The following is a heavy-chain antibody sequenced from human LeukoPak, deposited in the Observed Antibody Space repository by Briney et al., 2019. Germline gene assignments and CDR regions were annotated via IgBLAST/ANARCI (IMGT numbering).Heavy chain of an antibody. Sequence: GGSLRLSCAASGFTVSSNYMSWVRQAPGKGLEWVSVIYSGGSTYYADSVKGRFTISRDNSLNTLHLQMNSLRTGDTAVYYCAREFGHNRWYFDYWGQGALVTVSS. V-gene: IGHV3-53*05. J-gene: IGHJ4*02. CDR3: AREFGHNRWYFDY. CDR2: IYSGGST. D-gene: IGHD5-24*01. CDR1: GFTVSSNY.